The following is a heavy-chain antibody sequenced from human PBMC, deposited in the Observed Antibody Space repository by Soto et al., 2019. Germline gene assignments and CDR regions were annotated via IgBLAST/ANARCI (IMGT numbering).Heavy chain of an antibody. V-gene: IGHV1-18*01. CDR2: ISAYNGNT. Sequence: ASVNVSCKASGYTFTSYGISWVRQAPGEGLEWMGWISAYNGNTNYAQKLQGRVTMTTDTSTSTAYMELRSLRSDDTAVYYCASEYSSSLSTWGYYYGMAVWGQRTMVSVSS. CDR1: GYTFTSYG. D-gene: IGHD6-6*01. J-gene: IGHJ6*02. CDR3: ASEYSSSLSTWGYYYGMAV.